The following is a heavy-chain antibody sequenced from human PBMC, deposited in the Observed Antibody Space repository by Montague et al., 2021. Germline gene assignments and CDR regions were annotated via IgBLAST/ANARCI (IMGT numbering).Heavy chain of an antibody. CDR3: ARNLASAAPGAFDI. CDR2: ITLDGSST. J-gene: IGHJ3*02. V-gene: IGHV3-74*01. D-gene: IGHD6-13*01. Sequence: SLRLSCAASGFSFSSYWMRWVRQAPGKGLLWVSRITLDGSSTTFXDSVKGRFTTSRDNAKATLYLQMNSLRVEDTAVYYCARNLASAAPGAFDIWGQGTMVTVSS. CDR1: GFSFSSYW.